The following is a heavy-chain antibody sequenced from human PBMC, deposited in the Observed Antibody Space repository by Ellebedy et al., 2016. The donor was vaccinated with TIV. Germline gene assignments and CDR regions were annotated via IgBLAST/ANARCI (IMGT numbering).Heavy chain of an antibody. J-gene: IGHJ4*02. CDR2: INAGNGYT. CDR1: EFTFTNYA. D-gene: IGHD6-19*01. Sequence: ASVKVSCKASEFTFTNYAFHWVRQAPGQRLEWMGWINAGNGYTKYSQKFQGRVTITRDTSASTAYMELSSLRSEDTAVYYCARREWLGYYDYWGQGTLVTVSS. CDR3: ARREWLGYYDY. V-gene: IGHV1-3*01.